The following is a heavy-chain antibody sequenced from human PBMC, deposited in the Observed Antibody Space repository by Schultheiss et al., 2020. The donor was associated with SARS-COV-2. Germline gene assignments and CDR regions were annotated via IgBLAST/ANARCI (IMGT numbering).Heavy chain of an antibody. CDR1: GFTFSSYA. V-gene: IGHV3-30*01. CDR2: ISYDGSNK. CDR3: ARVAPAAILGYFDY. J-gene: IGHJ4*02. D-gene: IGHD2-2*02. Sequence: GGSLRLSCAASGFTFSSYAMSWVRQAPGKGLEWVAVISYDGSNKYYADSVKGRFTISRDNSKNTLYLQMNSLRAEDTAVYYCARVAPAAILGYFDYWGQGTLVTVSS.